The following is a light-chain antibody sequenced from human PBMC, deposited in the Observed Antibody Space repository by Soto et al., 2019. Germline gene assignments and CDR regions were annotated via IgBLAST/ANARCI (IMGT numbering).Light chain of an antibody. Sequence: EILFTQSPGTLSLSPGERATLSCRASQSVSNNYLAWYQQKPGQAPRLLIYGASNRATGIPDRFSGSGSGTDFTLTISSLQSEDFAVYFCQQYDDWLRLTFGGGTKVDI. V-gene: IGKV3-20*01. CDR2: GAS. CDR3: QQYDDWLRLT. J-gene: IGKJ4*01. CDR1: QSVSNNY.